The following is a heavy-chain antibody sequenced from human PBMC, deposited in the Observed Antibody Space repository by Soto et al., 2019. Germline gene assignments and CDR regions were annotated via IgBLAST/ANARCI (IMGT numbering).Heavy chain of an antibody. D-gene: IGHD2-15*01. CDR1: GGSISSGGYY. V-gene: IGHV4-31*03. Sequence: SETLSLTCTVSGGSISSGGYYWSWIRQHPGKGLEWIGYIYYSGSTYYNPSLKSRVTISVDTSKNQFSLKLSSVTAADTAVYYCARARVVVAATGGFWFDPWGQGTLVTVSS. CDR2: IYYSGST. J-gene: IGHJ5*02. CDR3: ARARVVVAATGGFWFDP.